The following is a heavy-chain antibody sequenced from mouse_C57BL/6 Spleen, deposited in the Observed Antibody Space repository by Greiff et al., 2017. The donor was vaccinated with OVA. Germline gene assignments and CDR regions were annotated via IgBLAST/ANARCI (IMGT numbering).Heavy chain of an antibody. J-gene: IGHJ2*01. Sequence: DVMLVESGGGLVQPKGSLKLSCAASGFSFNTYAMNWVRQAPGKGLEWVARIRSKSNNYATYYADSVKDRFTISRDDSESMLYLQMNNLKTEDTAMYYCVRHPSTGDYFDYWGQGTTLTVSS. V-gene: IGHV10-1*01. CDR1: GFSFNTYA. CDR2: IRSKSNNYAT. CDR3: VRHPSTGDYFDY. D-gene: IGHD4-1*02.